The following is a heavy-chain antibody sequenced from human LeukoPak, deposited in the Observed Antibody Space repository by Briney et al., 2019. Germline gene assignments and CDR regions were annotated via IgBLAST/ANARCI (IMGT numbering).Heavy chain of an antibody. CDR3: ARSGPQSSSSWFHSSY. D-gene: IGHD6-13*01. Sequence: PSETLSLTCTVSGGSISTKNCTGAGIARPPGKGLEGMGRIYYTGTTYYNPSLKSRVTISVDTSKNQFSLKLTSVTAADTAVYYCARSGPQSSSSWFHSSYWGQGTLVTVSS. CDR2: IYYTGTT. CDR1: GGSISTKNCT. J-gene: IGHJ4*02. V-gene: IGHV4-39*07.